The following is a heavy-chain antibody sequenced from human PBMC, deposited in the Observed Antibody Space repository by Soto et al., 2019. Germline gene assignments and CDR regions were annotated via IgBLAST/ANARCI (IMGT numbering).Heavy chain of an antibody. CDR2: ISGSGGST. D-gene: IGHD2-2*01. CDR3: AGVPAAADY. V-gene: IGHV3-23*01. J-gene: IGHJ4*02. CDR1: GFTFSSYA. Sequence: GGSLRLSCAASGFTFSSYAMSWVRQAPGKGLEWVSAISGSGGSTYYAEYVKGRFTIYRDNSKNTLYLQMNSLRAEDTAVYYCAGVPAAADYWGQGTLVTVSS.